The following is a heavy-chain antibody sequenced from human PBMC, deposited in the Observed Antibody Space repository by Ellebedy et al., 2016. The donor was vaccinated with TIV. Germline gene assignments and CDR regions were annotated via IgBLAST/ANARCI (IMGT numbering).Heavy chain of an antibody. J-gene: IGHJ4*02. V-gene: IGHV4-59*01. Sequence: MPSETLSLTCTVSGGSISSYYWSWIRQPPGKGLEWIGYIYYSGSTNYNPSIKSRVTISVDTSKNQFSLKLSSVTAADTAVYYRARGGTRTGDFPFDYWGQGTLVTVSS. CDR2: IYYSGST. D-gene: IGHD7-27*01. CDR1: GGSISSYY. CDR3: ARGGTRTGDFPFDY.